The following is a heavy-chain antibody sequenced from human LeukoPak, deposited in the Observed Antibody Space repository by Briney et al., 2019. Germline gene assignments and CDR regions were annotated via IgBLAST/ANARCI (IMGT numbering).Heavy chain of an antibody. CDR3: ARLSWPGRGSRFDP. CDR1: GGSISSYY. Sequence: SETLSLTCTVSGGSISSYYWSWIRQSPGKGLEWIGYIYYSACTDYNPSLKSRVTISVDTFKNQFSLKLSSVTAADTAVYFCARLSWPGRGSRFDPWGQGTLVTVSS. J-gene: IGHJ5*02. D-gene: IGHD3-10*01. CDR2: IYYSACT. V-gene: IGHV4-59*01.